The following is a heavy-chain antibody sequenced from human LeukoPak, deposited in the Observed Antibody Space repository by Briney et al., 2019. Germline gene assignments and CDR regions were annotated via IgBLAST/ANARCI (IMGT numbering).Heavy chain of an antibody. CDR3: AKDLLPTKQRYGMDV. V-gene: IGHV3-30*18. D-gene: IGHD1/OR15-1a*01. J-gene: IGHJ6*02. CDR1: GFTFSSYG. CDR2: ISYDGSNK. Sequence: GRSLRLSCAASGFTFSSYGMHWVRQAPGKGLEWVAVISYDGSNKYYADSVKGRFTISRDNSENTLYLQMNSLRAEDTAVYYCAKDLLPTKQRYGMDVWGQGTTVTVSS.